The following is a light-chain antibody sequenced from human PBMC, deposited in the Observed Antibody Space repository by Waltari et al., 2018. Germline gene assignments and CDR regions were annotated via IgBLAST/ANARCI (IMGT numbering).Light chain of an antibody. V-gene: IGKV3-20*01. J-gene: IGKJ1*01. Sequence: IVLTQSPGTLSLSPRETATLSCRASQSVNIYLAGYQQKPGQAPRLLIYHTSTRAAGIPDRFSGSGSGTDFSLTISRLEPEDFAVYYCQHYLRLPATFGQGTTVEI. CDR2: HTS. CDR3: QHYLRLPAT. CDR1: QSVNIY.